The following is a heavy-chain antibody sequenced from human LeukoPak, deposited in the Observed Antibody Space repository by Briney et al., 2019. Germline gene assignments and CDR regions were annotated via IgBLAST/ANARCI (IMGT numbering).Heavy chain of an antibody. CDR2: ISPSGGSI. CDR3: ARDNSVRDEAWWFNP. CDR1: GYTFTSNY. J-gene: IGHJ5*02. Sequence: ASVKASCQAFGYTFTSNYMHWVRQAPGQGPEWMGVISPSGGSITYAQKFQGRVTLTRDMSTSTDYLELSSLRSEDTAVYYCARDNSVRDEAWWFNPWGQGTLVTVSS. V-gene: IGHV1-46*01. D-gene: IGHD5-24*01.